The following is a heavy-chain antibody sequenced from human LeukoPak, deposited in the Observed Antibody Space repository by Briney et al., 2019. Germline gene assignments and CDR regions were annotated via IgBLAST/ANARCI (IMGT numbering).Heavy chain of an antibody. V-gene: IGHV4-39*07. CDR3: ARVTASGGSLGDYFDY. CDR1: GGSISSSSYY. J-gene: IGHJ4*02. CDR2: IYYSGST. D-gene: IGHD3-16*02. Sequence: SETLSLTCTVSGGSISSSSYYWGWIRQPPGKGLEWIGSIYYSGSTYYNPSLKSRVTISVDRSKNQFSLKLSSVTAADTAVYYCARVTASGGSLGDYFDYWGQGTLVTVSS.